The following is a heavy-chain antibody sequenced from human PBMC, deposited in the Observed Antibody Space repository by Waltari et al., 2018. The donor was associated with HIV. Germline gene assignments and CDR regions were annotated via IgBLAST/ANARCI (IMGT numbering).Heavy chain of an antibody. CDR2: ISGSRFTI. J-gene: IGHJ6*02. CDR3: ARDRGVVTPNYGMDV. Sequence: EVQLVESGGGLVQPGGSLSLSCAASGFTFSTYSMNWVRQAPGKGLEWVSHISGSRFTIYYADSVKGRFTISRDNAKNSLYLQMNSLRAEDTAVYYCARDRGVVTPNYGMDVWGQGTTVTVSS. CDR1: GFTFSTYS. D-gene: IGHD2-21*02. V-gene: IGHV3-48*01.